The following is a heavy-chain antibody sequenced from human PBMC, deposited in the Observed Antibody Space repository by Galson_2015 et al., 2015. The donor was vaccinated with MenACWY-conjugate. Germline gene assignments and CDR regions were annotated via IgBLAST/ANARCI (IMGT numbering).Heavy chain of an antibody. CDR3: AKFKYSTSWSNTHGMDV. CDR1: GLTFSSNA. V-gene: IGHV3-23*01. J-gene: IGHJ6*02. Sequence: SLRLSCAASGLTFSSNAMNWVRQAPGKGLEWVSGIGTGGGAYYADSVQGRFTISRDNSKNMVYLQMNSLREEDTAIYYCAKFKYSTSWSNTHGMDVWGQGTTVTVSS. D-gene: IGHD2-2*01. CDR2: IGTGGGA.